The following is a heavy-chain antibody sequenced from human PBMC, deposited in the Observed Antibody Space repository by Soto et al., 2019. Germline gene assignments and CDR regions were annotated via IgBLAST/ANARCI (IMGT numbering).Heavy chain of an antibody. D-gene: IGHD6-19*01. V-gene: IGHV4-31*03. CDR1: GGSISSGTYY. CDR3: ARDSPVASTSYFDS. Sequence: SETLSLTCTVSGGSISSGTYYWTWIRQHPGKGLEWIGYIHYSGTTLSNPSLRTRVTISVDRSKDQFSLNLSSVTAADTAVYYCARDSPVASTSYFDSWGQGALVTVSS. CDR2: IHYSGTT. J-gene: IGHJ4*02.